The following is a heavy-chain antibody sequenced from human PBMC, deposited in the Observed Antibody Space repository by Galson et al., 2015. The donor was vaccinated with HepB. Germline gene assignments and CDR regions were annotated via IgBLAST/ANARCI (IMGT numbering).Heavy chain of an antibody. CDR3: ARGGRYYGSGSFSPFDL. CDR2: VLYDGSQK. Sequence: SLRLSCAASGFIFSHFDIHWVRQAPGKGLEWVALVLYDGSQKYYADSVKGRFITSRDNSNNMVNLQMNGLRSEDTAVYYCARGGRYYGSGSFSPFDLWGQGTLVAVSS. D-gene: IGHD3-10*01. V-gene: IGHV3-30*03. CDR1: GFIFSHFD. J-gene: IGHJ5*02.